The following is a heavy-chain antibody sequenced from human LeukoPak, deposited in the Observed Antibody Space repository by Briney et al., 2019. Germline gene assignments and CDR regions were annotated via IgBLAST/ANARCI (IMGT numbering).Heavy chain of an antibody. CDR1: GDITHY. D-gene: IGHD1-26*01. CDR2: IYFSGSV. Sequence: NPSETLSLTCTVSGDITHYWGWIRQPPGKWLECIGSIYFSGSVYYNPSLRSRVTISLDTSTKQLSLKLTSVTAADTAIYYCAKHNGGGIVSYVAPGPPDYFDHWGQGALVTVSS. CDR3: AKHNGGGIVSYVAPGPPDYFDH. V-gene: IGHV4-39*01. J-gene: IGHJ4*02.